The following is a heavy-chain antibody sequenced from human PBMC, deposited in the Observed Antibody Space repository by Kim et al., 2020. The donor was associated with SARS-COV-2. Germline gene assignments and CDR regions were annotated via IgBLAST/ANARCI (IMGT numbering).Heavy chain of an antibody. J-gene: IGHJ5*02. V-gene: IGHV3-23*01. D-gene: IGHD2-15*01. CDR2: ISGRADGT. CDR3: ARGVADHKVDCLDP. CDR1: GFAFSSYA. Sequence: GGSLRLSCAASGFAFSSYAMTWVRQAPGKGLEWVSSISGRADGTYYADSVKGRFSISRDNSKNMLYLQMLSLRAEDTAVYYCARGVADHKVDCLDPWGRGTVVTVS.